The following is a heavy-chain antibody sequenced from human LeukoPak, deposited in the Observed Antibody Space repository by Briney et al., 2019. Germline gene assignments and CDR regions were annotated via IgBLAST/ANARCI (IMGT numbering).Heavy chain of an antibody. D-gene: IGHD3-10*01. J-gene: IGHJ6*02. CDR1: GYSFTSYW. CDR3: ARLVRGHRITMVRGDYYGMDV. V-gene: IGHV5-51*01. CDR2: IYPGDSDT. Sequence: GESLKISCKGSGYSFTSYWIGWVRQMPGKGLEWMGIIYPGDSDTRYSPSFQGQVTISADKSISTAYLQWSSLKASDTAMYYCARLVRGHRITMVRGDYYGMDVWGQGTTVTVSS.